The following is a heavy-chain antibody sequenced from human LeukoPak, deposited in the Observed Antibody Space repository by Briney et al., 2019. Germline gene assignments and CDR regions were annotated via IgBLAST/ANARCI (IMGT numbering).Heavy chain of an antibody. D-gene: IGHD6-13*01. V-gene: IGHV3-9*01. CDR1: GFTFDDYA. CDR2: ISWNSGSI. Sequence: SGGSLRLSCAASGFTFDDYAMHWVRQAPGKGLQWVSGISWNSGSIGYADSVKGRFTISRDNATNSLYLQMNSLRAEDTALYYCAKGGSYSSSWYFDYWGQGTLVTVSS. CDR3: AKGGSYSSSWYFDY. J-gene: IGHJ4*02.